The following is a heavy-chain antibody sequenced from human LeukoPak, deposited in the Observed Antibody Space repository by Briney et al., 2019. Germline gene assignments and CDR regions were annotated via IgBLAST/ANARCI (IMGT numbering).Heavy chain of an antibody. CDR2: IYYSGST. J-gene: IGHJ4*02. Sequence: SETLSLTRTVSGGSISSYYWNWIRQPPGKGLEWMGYIYYSGSTNYNPSLKRRVTISVDTSKNQFSLKLSSVTAADTAVYYCARGIAAAGTDYWGQGTLVTVSS. CDR3: ARGIAAAGTDY. D-gene: IGHD6-13*01. CDR1: GGSISSYY. V-gene: IGHV4-59*01.